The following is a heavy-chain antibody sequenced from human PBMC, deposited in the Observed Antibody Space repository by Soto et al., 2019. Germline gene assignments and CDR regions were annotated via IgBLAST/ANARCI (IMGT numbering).Heavy chain of an antibody. J-gene: IGHJ4*02. V-gene: IGHV4-34*01. D-gene: IGHD1-26*01. Sequence: QVQLQQWGAGLLKPSETLSLTCAVYGKSLSGYYWSWIRQPPGKALEWIGEINHSGNTNYNPSLKSRVTISVDTSKNPLFLNLSSVTAADTAMYYWARHHVRGRTIAGAAEFWGQGTLVTVSS. CDR2: INHSGNT. CDR3: ARHHVRGRTIAGAAEF. CDR1: GKSLSGYY.